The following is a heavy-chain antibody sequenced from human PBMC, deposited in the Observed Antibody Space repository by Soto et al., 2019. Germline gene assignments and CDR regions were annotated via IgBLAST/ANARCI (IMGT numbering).Heavy chain of an antibody. V-gene: IGHV3-30-3*01. D-gene: IGHD3-16*01. CDR2: ISYDGSNK. CDR3: ARDPAGGAPTSRRGYYYYGMDV. CDR1: GFTFSSYA. Sequence: QVQLVESGGGVVQPGRSLRLSCAASGFTFSSYAMHWVRQAPGKGLEWVAVISYDGSNKYYADSVKGRFTISRDNSKNTLYLQMNSLRAEDTAVYYCARDPAGGAPTSRRGYYYYGMDVWGQGTTVTVSS. J-gene: IGHJ6*02.